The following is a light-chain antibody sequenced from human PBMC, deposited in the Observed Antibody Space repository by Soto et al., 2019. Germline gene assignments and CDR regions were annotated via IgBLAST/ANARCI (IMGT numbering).Light chain of an antibody. V-gene: IGKV1-39*01. CDR3: QQGYSSPLT. Sequence: DIQMTQSPSSLSASVGDRVTITCRASQNIRNSLNWYQQKPGKAPKFLIYASSTLQSGVPSRFSGSASGTDFSLTISSLQPEDFATDDFQQGYSSPLTFGQGTKVEIK. CDR2: ASS. J-gene: IGKJ1*01. CDR1: QNIRNS.